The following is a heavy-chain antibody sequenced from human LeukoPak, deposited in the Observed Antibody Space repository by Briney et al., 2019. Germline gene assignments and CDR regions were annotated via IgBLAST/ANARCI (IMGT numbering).Heavy chain of an antibody. V-gene: IGHV4-31*03. J-gene: IGHJ4*02. Sequence: PSQTLSLTCTVSGGSINSGAYYWSWIRRHPGKGLEWIGYIYDSGTTYYNPSLKSRVTISRDTSKNQFSLKLSSVTAADTAVYYCARSLKNSYGYFDYWGQGTLVTVSS. CDR3: ARSLKNSYGYFDY. D-gene: IGHD5-18*01. CDR2: IYDSGTT. CDR1: GGSINSGAYY.